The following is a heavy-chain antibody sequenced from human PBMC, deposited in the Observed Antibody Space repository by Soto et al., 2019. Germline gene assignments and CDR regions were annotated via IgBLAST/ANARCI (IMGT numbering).Heavy chain of an antibody. V-gene: IGHV4-30-4*01. Sequence: SETLSLTCTVSGGSISSGDYYWSWIRQPPGKGLEWIGYIYYSGSTYYNPSLKSRVTISVDTSKNQFSLKLSSVTVADTAVYYCARDLGCSGDSCYFWLHWGQGTLVTVSS. D-gene: IGHD2-15*01. CDR2: IYYSGST. CDR3: ARDLGCSGDSCYFWLH. J-gene: IGHJ4*02. CDR1: GGSISSGDYY.